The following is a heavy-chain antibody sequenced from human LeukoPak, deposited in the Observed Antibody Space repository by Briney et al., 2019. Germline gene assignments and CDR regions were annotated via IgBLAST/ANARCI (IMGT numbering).Heavy chain of an antibody. V-gene: IGHV1-2*02. Sequence: GASVKVSCKASGYTFATYTMHWVRQAPGQRLEWMGWINAGNGGTNYAQKFQGRVTMTGDTSISTAYMELSSLRSDDTAVYYCTRESGSYHGNDYWGQGTLVTVSS. CDR2: INAGNGGT. CDR1: GYTFATYT. CDR3: TRESGSYHGNDY. D-gene: IGHD1-26*01. J-gene: IGHJ4*02.